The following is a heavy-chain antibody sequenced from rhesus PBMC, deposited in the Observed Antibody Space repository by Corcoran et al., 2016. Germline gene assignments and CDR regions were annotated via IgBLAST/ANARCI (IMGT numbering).Heavy chain of an antibody. V-gene: IGHV3S5*01. J-gene: IGHJ6*01. D-gene: IGHD3-28*01. CDR3: AKDGQGGGYYDSGYYYGLDS. CDR2: ISYTGGST. CDR1: GFTFSSYG. Sequence: EVQLVETGGGLVQPGGSLRLSCAASGFTFSSYGMSWVRQAPGKGLVWVPGISYTGGSTNYADSLKGRLTITRGNSKNTLSLQMNSRRAEDTAVYYCAKDGQGGGYYDSGYYYGLDSWGQGVVVTVSS.